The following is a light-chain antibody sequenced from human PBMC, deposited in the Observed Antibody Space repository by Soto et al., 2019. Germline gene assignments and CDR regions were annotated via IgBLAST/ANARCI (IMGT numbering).Light chain of an antibody. V-gene: IGKV3-11*01. J-gene: IGKJ1*01. CDR3: QQRSNWPRT. Sequence: ERGLTQSPVSLSLAAGERATLSSRASQSVSSYLAWYQQKPGQAPRLLIYDASNRATGIPARLSGSGSGTDFTLTISSLEPEDFAVYYCQQRSNWPRTFGQGTKVDIK. CDR1: QSVSSY. CDR2: DAS.